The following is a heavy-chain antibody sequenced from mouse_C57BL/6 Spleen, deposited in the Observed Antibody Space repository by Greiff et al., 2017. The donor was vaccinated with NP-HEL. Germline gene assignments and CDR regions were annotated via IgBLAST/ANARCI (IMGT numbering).Heavy chain of an antibody. D-gene: IGHD3-2*02. CDR1: GYSFTGYY. J-gene: IGHJ3*01. Sequence: EVQLQQSGPELVKPGASVKISCKASGYSFTGYYMNWVKQSPEKSLEWIGEINPSTGGTTYNQKFKAKATLTVDKSSSTAYMQLKSLTSEDSAVYYCAPGDSSGYLYWGQGTLVTVSA. CDR3: APGDSSGYLY. V-gene: IGHV1-42*01. CDR2: INPSTGGT.